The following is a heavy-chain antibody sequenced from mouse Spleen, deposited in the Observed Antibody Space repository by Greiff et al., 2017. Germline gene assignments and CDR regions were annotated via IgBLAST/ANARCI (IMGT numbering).Heavy chain of an antibody. J-gene: IGHJ2*01. CDR1: GYTFTDYY. V-gene: IGHV1-19*01. D-gene: IGHD1-1*01. CDR2: INPYNGGT. CDR3: AREGGSSYPYYFDY. Sequence: EVQRVESGPVLVKPGASVKMSCKASGYTFTDYYMNWVKQSHGKSLEWIGVINPYNGGTSYNQKFKGKATLTVDKSSSTAYMELNSLTSEDSAVYYCAREGGSSYPYYFDYWGQGTTLTVSS.